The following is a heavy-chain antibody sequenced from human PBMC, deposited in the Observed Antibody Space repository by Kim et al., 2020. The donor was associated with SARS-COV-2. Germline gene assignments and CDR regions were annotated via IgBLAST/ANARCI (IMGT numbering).Heavy chain of an antibody. V-gene: IGHV1-3*01. CDR2: INPGNGDT. J-gene: IGHJ4*02. CDR1: GYTFTGYV. D-gene: IGHD4-17*01. CDR3: ARDRLTTVTTVPSDY. Sequence: ASVKVSCKASGYTFTGYVIHWVRQAPGQRLEWMGWINPGNGDTKYSQNFQGRVTITRDTSATTAYMELSSLRSEDTAIYYCARDRLTTVTTVPSDYWGQGTLVTVSS.